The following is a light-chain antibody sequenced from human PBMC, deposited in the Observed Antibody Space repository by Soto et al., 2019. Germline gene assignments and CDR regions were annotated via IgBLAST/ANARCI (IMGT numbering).Light chain of an antibody. V-gene: IGLV2-23*02. CDR2: EVN. CDR1: SGDIGTYNL. Sequence: QSVLTQPASVSGSPGQSITISCTGTSGDIGTYNLVSWYQQHPGKAPKLMIYEVNKRPSGVSGRFSGSKSGNTASLTISGLQAEDEADYYCCSYAGSSTLYVFGTGTKVTVL. J-gene: IGLJ1*01. CDR3: CSYAGSSTLYV.